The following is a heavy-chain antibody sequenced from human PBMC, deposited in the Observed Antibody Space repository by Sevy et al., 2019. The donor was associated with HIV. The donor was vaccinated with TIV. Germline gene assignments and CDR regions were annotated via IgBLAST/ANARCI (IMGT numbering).Heavy chain of an antibody. J-gene: IGHJ1*01. CDR1: GFTFSTYG. D-gene: IGHD2-15*01. CDR3: AKDRDIVIVLGATALRQ. CDR2: ISYDGRHK. Sequence: GGSLRLSCAASGFTFSTYGMHWVRQAPGKGLEWVAVISYDGRHKYYADSVKGRFTISRDNSKNTLDLQMNSLRAEDTAVYDCAKDRDIVIVLGATALRQWGQGTLVTVSS. V-gene: IGHV3-30*18.